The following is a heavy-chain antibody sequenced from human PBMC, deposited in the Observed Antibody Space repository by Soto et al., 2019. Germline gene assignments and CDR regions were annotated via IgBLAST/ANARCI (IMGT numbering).Heavy chain of an antibody. J-gene: IGHJ6*01. CDR3: AKSTPYYDFWSGYLRGYYYYGMDV. CDR1: GFTFSSYG. D-gene: IGHD3-3*01. V-gene: IGHV3-30*18. CDR2: ISYDGSNK. Sequence: QVQLVESGGGVVQPGRSLRLSCAASGFTFSSYGMHWVRQAPGKGLEWVAVISYDGSNKYYADSVKGRFTISRDNSKNTLYLQMNSLRAEDTAVYYCAKSTPYYDFWSGYLRGYYYYGMDVW.